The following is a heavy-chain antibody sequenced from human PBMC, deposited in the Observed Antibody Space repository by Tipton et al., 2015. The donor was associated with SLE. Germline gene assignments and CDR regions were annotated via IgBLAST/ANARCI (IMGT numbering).Heavy chain of an antibody. Sequence: SLRLSCAASGFTFSSYGMHWVRQAPGKGLEWVAVISYDGSNKYYVDSVKGRFTISRDNSKNTLYLQMNSLRAEDTAVYYCARGVGSGSYYYFDYWGQGTLVTVSS. J-gene: IGHJ4*02. CDR1: GFTFSSYG. CDR2: ISYDGSNK. CDR3: ARGVGSGSYYYFDY. V-gene: IGHV3-30*03. D-gene: IGHD3-10*01.